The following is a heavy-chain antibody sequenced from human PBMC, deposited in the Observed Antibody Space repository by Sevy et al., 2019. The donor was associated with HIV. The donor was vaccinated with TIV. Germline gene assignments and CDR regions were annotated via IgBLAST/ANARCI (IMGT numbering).Heavy chain of an antibody. CDR3: ANPYYYDSSGYSDY. Sequence: GGSLRLSCAASGFTFSSYAMSWVRQAPGKGLEWVSAISGSGGSTYYAASVKGRFTISRDNSKNTLYLQMNSLRAEDTAVYYCANPYYYDSSGYSDYWGQGTLVTVSS. CDR2: ISGSGGST. J-gene: IGHJ4*02. CDR1: GFTFSSYA. V-gene: IGHV3-23*01. D-gene: IGHD3-22*01.